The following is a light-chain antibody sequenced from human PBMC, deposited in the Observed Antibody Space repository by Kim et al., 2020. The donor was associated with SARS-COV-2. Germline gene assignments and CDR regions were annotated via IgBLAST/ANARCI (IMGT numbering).Light chain of an antibody. J-gene: IGLJ2*01. V-gene: IGLV3-1*01. Sequence: VSPGQTASITCSGDKLGDKYACWCQQKPGQSPVLVIYQDTKRPSGIPERFSGSNSGNTATLTISGTQAMDEADYYCQAWDSSSLVVFGGGTQLTVL. CDR1: KLGDKY. CDR3: QAWDSSSLVV. CDR2: QDT.